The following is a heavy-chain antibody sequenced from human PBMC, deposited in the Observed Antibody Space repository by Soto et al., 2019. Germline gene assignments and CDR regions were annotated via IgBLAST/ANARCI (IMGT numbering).Heavy chain of an antibody. CDR3: VRDDVGVGIDY. J-gene: IGHJ4*02. D-gene: IGHD1-26*01. CDR2: IHSDGTST. CDR1: GFTFDYYW. V-gene: IGHV3-74*01. Sequence: GGSLRLSCAASGFTFDYYWMHWVRQAPGKGLVWVSRIHSDGTSTTYADSVKGRFTISRDNAKNTLSLQMNSLRAEDTAVYYCVRDDVGVGIDYWGLGTLVTVSS.